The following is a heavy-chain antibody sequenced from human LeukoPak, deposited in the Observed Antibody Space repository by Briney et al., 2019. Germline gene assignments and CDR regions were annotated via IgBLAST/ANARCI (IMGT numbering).Heavy chain of an antibody. CDR2: INTNGDSA. J-gene: IGHJ4*01. Sequence: GGSLRLSCAVSGFKSSSYYMNWVRQVPGKGLMWVAHINTNGDSANYADSVKGRFTISRDNAKSTLSLQMNSLRAEDTAIYYCVRDNAYTFDYWGQGTLVTVSS. D-gene: IGHD5-24*01. CDR1: GFKSSSYY. CDR3: VRDNAYTFDY. V-gene: IGHV3-74*01.